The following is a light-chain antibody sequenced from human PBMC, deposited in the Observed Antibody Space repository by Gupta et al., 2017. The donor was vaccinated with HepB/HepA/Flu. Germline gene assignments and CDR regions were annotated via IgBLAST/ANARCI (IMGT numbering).Light chain of an antibody. CDR3: SSRTSTSWV. CDR2: DVS. V-gene: IGLV2-14*03. Sequence: QSALTQPASVSGSPGQSITISCTGTSSDVGGYDYVSWYEHHPGKAPKLIIYDVSNRAPGVSNRFSGSKSGNTAPLTISGLQAEDEADYYCSSRTSTSWVFGGGTKLTVL. CDR1: SSDVGGYDY. J-gene: IGLJ3*02.